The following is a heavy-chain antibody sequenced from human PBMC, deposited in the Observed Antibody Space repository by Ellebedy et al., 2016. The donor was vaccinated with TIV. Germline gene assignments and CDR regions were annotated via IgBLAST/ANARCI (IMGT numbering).Heavy chain of an antibody. D-gene: IGHD3-3*01. J-gene: IGHJ4*02. CDR2: ISDDGGEK. CDR1: GFTFSNYD. CDR3: ARDKDFWSGYFCDY. V-gene: IGHV3-30*04. Sequence: GESLKISCAASGFTFSNYDMHWVRQAPGKGLEWVAVISDDGGEKYYADSVKGRFTISRDNAKNSLYLQMNSLRAEDTAVYYCARDKDFWSGYFCDYWGQGTLVTVSS.